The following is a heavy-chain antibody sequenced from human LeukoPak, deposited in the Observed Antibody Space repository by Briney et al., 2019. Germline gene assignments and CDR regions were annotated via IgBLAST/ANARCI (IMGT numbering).Heavy chain of an antibody. CDR2: SIPIFGTA. V-gene: IGHV1-69*05. D-gene: IGHD3-3*01. CDR1: GGTFSSYA. CDR3: ARDLAIFGVVPLFSN. J-gene: IGHJ4*02. Sequence: EASVKVSCKASGGTFSSYAISWVRQAPGQGVEGMGGSIPIFGTANYAQKFQGRVTITTDESTSTAYMERSSLRSEDTAVYYCARDLAIFGVVPLFSNWGQGTLVTVSS.